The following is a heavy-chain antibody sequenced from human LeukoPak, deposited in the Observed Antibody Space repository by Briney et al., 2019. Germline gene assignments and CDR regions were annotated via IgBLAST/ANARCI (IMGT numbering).Heavy chain of an antibody. D-gene: IGHD5-18*01. CDR2: TYYSGST. J-gene: IGHJ4*02. CDR3: ASGLARGYSYGHFDY. V-gene: IGHV4-59*11. Sequence: SETLSLTCTFSGTSISSHYWSWIRQPPGKGLEWIGYTYYSGSTNYNPSLKSRVTISVDTSKNQFSLKLSSVTAADTAVYYCASGLARGYSYGHFDYWGQGTLVTVSS. CDR1: GTSISSHY.